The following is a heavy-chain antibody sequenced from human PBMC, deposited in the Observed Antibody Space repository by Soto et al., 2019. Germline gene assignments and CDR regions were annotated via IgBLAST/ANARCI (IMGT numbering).Heavy chain of an antibody. CDR1: GYTFTSYG. D-gene: IGHD3-10*01. J-gene: IGHJ4*02. CDR3: ARDFHRIILLWLGEPLDY. V-gene: IGHV1-18*01. Sequence: QVQLVQSGAEVKKPGASVKVSCKASGYTFTSYGISWVRQAPGQGLEWMGWISAYNGNTNYAQKLQGRVTMTTDTSTSTAYMELRSLRSDDTAVYYCARDFHRIILLWLGEPLDYWGQGTLVTVSS. CDR2: ISAYNGNT.